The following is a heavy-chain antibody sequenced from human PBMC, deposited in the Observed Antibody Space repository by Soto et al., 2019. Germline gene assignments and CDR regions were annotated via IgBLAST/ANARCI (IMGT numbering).Heavy chain of an antibody. V-gene: IGHV3-11*06. CDR1: GFPFNDYY. J-gene: IGHJ4*02. CDR3: VRGGGGGLFEH. Sequence: KPGGSLRLSCATSGFPFNDYYMTWIRQAPGKGLEWLSHISPKSTFRNYADSVKGRFTISRDNTESSLFLQMNSLGVDDTAVYSCVRGGGGGLFEHWGQGVLVTVPS. CDR2: ISPKSTFR. D-gene: IGHD2-21*01.